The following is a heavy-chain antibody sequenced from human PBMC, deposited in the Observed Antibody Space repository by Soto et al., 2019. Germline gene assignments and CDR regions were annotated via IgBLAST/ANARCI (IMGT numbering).Heavy chain of an antibody. D-gene: IGHD6-6*01. V-gene: IGHV4-34*01. CDR1: GGSFSGYY. CDR3: ARVGEYSSSFDY. Sequence: QVQLQQWGAGLLKPSETLSLTCAVYGGSFSGYYWSWIRQPPGKGLEWIGEINHSGSTNYNPSLKSRVTISVDTSKNQFSLKLSSVTAADTAVYYCARVGEYSSSFDYWGQGTLVTVPS. CDR2: INHSGST. J-gene: IGHJ4*02.